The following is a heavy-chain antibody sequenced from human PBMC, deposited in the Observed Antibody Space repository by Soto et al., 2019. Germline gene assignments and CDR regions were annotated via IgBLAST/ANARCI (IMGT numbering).Heavy chain of an antibody. V-gene: IGHV3-53*01. Sequence: GGSLRLSCAASGFTVSSNYMSWVRQAPGKGLEWVSVIYSGGSTYYADSVKGRFTISRDNSKNTLYLQMNSLRAEDTAVYYCARDLRGYSGYDLGLTSYYYYGMDVWGQGTTVTVSS. CDR2: IYSGGST. D-gene: IGHD5-12*01. CDR3: ARDLRGYSGYDLGLTSYYYYGMDV. J-gene: IGHJ6*02. CDR1: GFTVSSNY.